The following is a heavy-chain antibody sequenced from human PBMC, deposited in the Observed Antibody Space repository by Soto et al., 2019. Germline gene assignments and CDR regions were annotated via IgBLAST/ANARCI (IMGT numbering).Heavy chain of an antibody. J-gene: IGHJ6*02. CDR1: GFTFSSYS. Sequence: EVQLVESGGGLVKPGGSLRLSCAASGFTFSSYSMNWVRQAPGKGLEWVSSISSSSSYIYYADSVKGRFTISRDNAKNSLYLQMNSLRAEDTAVYYCASHSSGGTITDLPRYYYYGMDVWGQGTTVTVSS. CDR3: ASHSSGGTITDLPRYYYYGMDV. V-gene: IGHV3-21*01. D-gene: IGHD2-15*01. CDR2: ISSSSSYI.